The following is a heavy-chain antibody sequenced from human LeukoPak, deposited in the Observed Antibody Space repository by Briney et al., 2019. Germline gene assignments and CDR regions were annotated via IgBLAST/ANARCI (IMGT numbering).Heavy chain of an antibody. V-gene: IGHV3-23*01. D-gene: IGHD2/OR15-2a*01. Sequence: GGSLTLFCAVSGFTFNNYGMSWVRQAPGKGLEGVSVISSGGESTYYAASVKGRFTISRDNSKNTLYLQMNGLRAEDTAIYYCAKDDGNNAKLLLDYWGQGTLVTVSS. CDR1: GFTFNNYG. CDR2: ISSGGEST. CDR3: AKDDGNNAKLLLDY. J-gene: IGHJ4*02.